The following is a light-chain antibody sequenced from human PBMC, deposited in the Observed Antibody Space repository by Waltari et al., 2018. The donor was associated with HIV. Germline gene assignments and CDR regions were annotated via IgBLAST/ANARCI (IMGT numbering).Light chain of an antibody. V-gene: IGLV2-8*01. CDR2: EVT. CDR3: TSYAGINPVA. J-gene: IGLJ2*01. CDR1: SSDVGRYDY. Sequence: QSALTQPPSASGSPGQSVTISCTGTSSDVGRYDYVPWYQQHPGKAPKLLIYEVTQRPSGVPDRFSGSKSGNTASLTVSGLQAEDEAEYSCTSYAGINPVAFGGGTKLTVL.